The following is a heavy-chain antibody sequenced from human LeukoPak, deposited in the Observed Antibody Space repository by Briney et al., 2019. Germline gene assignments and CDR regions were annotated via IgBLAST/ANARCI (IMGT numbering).Heavy chain of an antibody. V-gene: IGHV3-21*01. D-gene: IGHD1-1*01. CDR3: ARWVPRTRPHAFDI. CDR2: IISSSSYI. J-gene: IGHJ3*02. CDR1: GFTFSSYS. Sequence: GGSLRLSCAASGFTFSSYSMNWVRQAPGKGLEWVSSIISSSSYIYYADSVKGRFTISRDNAKNSLYLQMNSLRAEDTAVYYCARWVPRTRPHAFDIWGQGTMVTVSS.